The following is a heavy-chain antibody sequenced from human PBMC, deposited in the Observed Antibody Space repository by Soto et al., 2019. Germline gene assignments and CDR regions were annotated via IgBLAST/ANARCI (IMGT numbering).Heavy chain of an antibody. J-gene: IGHJ5*02. V-gene: IGHV3-30-3*01. CDR1: GFTFSSYA. CDR2: ISYDGSNK. CDR3: ARDSPDDYSNYHWFDP. D-gene: IGHD4-4*01. Sequence: GGSLRLSCAASGFTFSSYAMHWVRQAPGKGLEWVAVISYDGSNKYYADSVKGRFTISRDNSKNTLYLQMNSLRAEDTAVYYCARDSPDDYSNYHWFDPWGQGTLVTVSS.